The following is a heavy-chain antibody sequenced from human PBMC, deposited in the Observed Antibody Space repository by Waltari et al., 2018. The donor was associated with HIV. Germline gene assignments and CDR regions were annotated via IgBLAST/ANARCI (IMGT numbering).Heavy chain of an antibody. V-gene: IGHV1-69*01. D-gene: IGHD6-6*01. CDR1: GGTFSSYA. CDR2: IIPNFGTA. J-gene: IGHJ4*02. Sequence: QVQLVQSGAEVKKPGSSVKVSCKASGGTFSSYAISWVRQAPGQGLEWMGWIIPNFGTANYAQKYQARVTITADESTSTAYMELSSLRSEDTAMYYCARDNSGSSSNCDYWGQGTLVTVSS. CDR3: ARDNSGSSSNCDY.